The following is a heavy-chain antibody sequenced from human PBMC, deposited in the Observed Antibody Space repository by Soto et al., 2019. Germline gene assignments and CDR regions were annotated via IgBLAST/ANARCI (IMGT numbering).Heavy chain of an antibody. J-gene: IGHJ5*02. CDR1: GFTVSSNY. Sequence: EVQLVESGGGLVQPGGSLRLSCAASGFTVSSNYMSWVRQAPGKGLEWVSVIYSGDNTYYADSVKGRFTISRHDSKNTLYLQMNSLRAEDTPVYYCARHPRTYDFDPWGQGTLVTVSS. CDR2: IYSGDNT. V-gene: IGHV3-53*04. CDR3: ARHPRTYDFDP. D-gene: IGHD3-3*01.